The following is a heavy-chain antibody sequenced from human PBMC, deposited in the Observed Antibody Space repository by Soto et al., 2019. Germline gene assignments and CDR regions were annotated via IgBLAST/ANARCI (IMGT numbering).Heavy chain of an antibody. CDR2: INPNSGGT. J-gene: IGHJ6*02. D-gene: IGHD3-3*01. CDR1: GYTFTGYY. V-gene: IGHV1-2*02. CDR3: AAWTHVTIFGLVLQGMDV. Sequence: ASVKVSCKASGYTFTGYYMHWVRQAPGQGLEWMGWINPNSGGTNYAQKFQGRVTMTRDTSISTAYMELSRLRSDDTAVYYCAAWTHVTIFGLVLQGMDVWGQGTTVTVSS.